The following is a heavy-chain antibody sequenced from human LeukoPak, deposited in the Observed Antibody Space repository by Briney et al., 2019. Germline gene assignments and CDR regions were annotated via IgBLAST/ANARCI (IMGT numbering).Heavy chain of an antibody. J-gene: IGHJ6*02. Sequence: GGSLRLSCAASGITFSSNVMSWVRQAPGKGLEWVSGISGSAGTTYYADSVKGRFTISRDSSKNTLYLQMNSLRAEDTAVYYCARELGIPHYYYYGMDVWGQGTTVTVSS. CDR3: ARELGIPHYYYYGMDV. CDR1: GITFSSNV. CDR2: ISGSAGTT. D-gene: IGHD7-27*01. V-gene: IGHV3-23*01.